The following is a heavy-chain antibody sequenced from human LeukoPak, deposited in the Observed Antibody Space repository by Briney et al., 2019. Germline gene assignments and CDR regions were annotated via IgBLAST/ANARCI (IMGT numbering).Heavy chain of an antibody. J-gene: IGHJ5*02. CDR2: MDPNSGNT. Sequence: GASVKVSCKASGYTFTSYDINWVRQATGQGLEWMGWMDPNSGNTGYAQKFQGRVTMTRNTSISTAYMELSSLRSEDTAVYYCARGLKRRGNWFDPWGQGTLVTVSP. CDR3: ARGLKRRGNWFDP. D-gene: IGHD3-10*01. CDR1: GYTFTSYD. V-gene: IGHV1-8*01.